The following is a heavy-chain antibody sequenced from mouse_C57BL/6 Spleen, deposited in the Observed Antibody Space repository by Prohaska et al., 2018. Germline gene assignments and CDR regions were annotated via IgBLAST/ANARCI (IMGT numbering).Heavy chain of an antibody. D-gene: IGHD2-4*01. Sequence: QVQLQQSGAELVRPGASVTLSCKASGYTFTDYEMHWVKQTPVHGLEWIGAIDPETGGTAYNQKFKGKAILTADKSSSTAYMELRSLTSEDSAVYYCTRQNYDYSFDYWGQGTTLTVSS. J-gene: IGHJ2*01. CDR2: IDPETGGT. CDR3: TRQNYDYSFDY. CDR1: GYTFTDYE. V-gene: IGHV1-15*01.